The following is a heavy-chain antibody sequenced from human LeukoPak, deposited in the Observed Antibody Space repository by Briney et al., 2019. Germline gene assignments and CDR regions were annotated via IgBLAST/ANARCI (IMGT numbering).Heavy chain of an antibody. CDR3: ARDSSGYQ. CDR1: GFTFSTYW. V-gene: IGHV3-7*01. CDR2: IKEDGSGK. Sequence: GSLRLSCAASGFTFSTYWMSWVRQAPGKGLEWVANIKEDGSGKYYGDSVKGRFTISRDNAKNSLYLQMNSLRAEDTAVYYCARDSSGYQWGQGTLVTVSS. D-gene: IGHD3-22*01. J-gene: IGHJ4*02.